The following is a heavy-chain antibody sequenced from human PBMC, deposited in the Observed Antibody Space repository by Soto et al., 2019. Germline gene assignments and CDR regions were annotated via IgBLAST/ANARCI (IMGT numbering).Heavy chain of an antibody. Sequence: TLSLTCTVSGGSIRNVYWSWIRQPPGKGLEWIGFIYHSGNTKYNPSLKSRVTISIGTSNNQFSLSLKSVTAADTAVYFCARAHAPTLPFDSWGLGTLVTVSS. CDR1: GGSIRNVY. CDR3: ARAHAPTLPFDS. D-gene: IGHD2-15*01. V-gene: IGHV4-59*01. J-gene: IGHJ4*02. CDR2: IYHSGNT.